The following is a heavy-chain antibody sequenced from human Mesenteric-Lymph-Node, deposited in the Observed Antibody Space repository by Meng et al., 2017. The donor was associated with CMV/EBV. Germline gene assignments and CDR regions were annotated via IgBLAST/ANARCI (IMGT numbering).Heavy chain of an antibody. J-gene: IGHJ4*02. CDR1: GFTFWRYW. Sequence: ESLKISCAASGFTFWRYWLSWVRQTPEKGLEGVANIKEDGSQTYYVDSVKGRFIISRDNAKTSVYLQMNSLRVDDTAVYYCARDGDRHAFDLVYWGQGTLVTVSS. CDR2: IKEDGSQT. CDR3: ARDGDRHAFDLVY. V-gene: IGHV3-7*01. D-gene: IGHD7-27*01.